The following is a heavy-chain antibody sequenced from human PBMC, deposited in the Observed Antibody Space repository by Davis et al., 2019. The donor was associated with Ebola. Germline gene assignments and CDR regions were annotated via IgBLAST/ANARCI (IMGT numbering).Heavy chain of an antibody. CDR3: ARVSSSFLSVYYGMDV. Sequence: AASVKVSCKASGYTFTSYDINWVRQATGQGLEWMGWMNPNSGNTGYAQKFQGRVTMTRDTSISTAYMELSRLRSDDTAVYYCARVSSSFLSVYYGMDVWGKGTTVTVSS. CDR1: GYTFTSYD. J-gene: IGHJ6*04. D-gene: IGHD6-6*01. V-gene: IGHV1-8*01. CDR2: MNPNSGNT.